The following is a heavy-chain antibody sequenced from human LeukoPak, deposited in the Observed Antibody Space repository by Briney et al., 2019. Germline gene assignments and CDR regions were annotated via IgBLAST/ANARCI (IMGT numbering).Heavy chain of an antibody. D-gene: IGHD3-10*01. Sequence: GESLKISCKGSGYSFTSYWIGWVRQMPGKGLEWMGIIYPGDSDTRYSPSFQGQVTISADKSISTAYLQWSSLKASDTAMYYCARRSTEQWAPFVTMVRGVWDYFDYWGQGTLVTVSS. V-gene: IGHV5-51*01. CDR2: IYPGDSDT. J-gene: IGHJ4*02. CDR3: ARRSTEQWAPFVTMVRGVWDYFDY. CDR1: GYSFTSYW.